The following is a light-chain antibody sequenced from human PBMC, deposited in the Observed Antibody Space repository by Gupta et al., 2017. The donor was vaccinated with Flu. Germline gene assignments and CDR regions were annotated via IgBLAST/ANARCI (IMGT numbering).Light chain of an antibody. V-gene: IGKV3-15*01. CDR2: GAV. CDR1: QTIRSN. Sequence: ATLSGRASQTIRSNLAWYQQKPGQPPRLLIYGAVTRATGIPARFAGRGSGTDFTLTISGLQSEDFGVYYCQQYENWPPWTFGQGTKVEIK. CDR3: QQYENWPPWT. J-gene: IGKJ1*01.